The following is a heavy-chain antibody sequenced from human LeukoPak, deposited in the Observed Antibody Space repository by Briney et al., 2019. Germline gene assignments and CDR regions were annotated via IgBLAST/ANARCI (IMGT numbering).Heavy chain of an antibody. CDR2: IYYSGST. V-gene: IGHV4-59*08. J-gene: IGHJ4*02. D-gene: IGHD5-24*01. CDR3: ARLTSGWLQFFDY. CDR1: GGSFSSYS. Sequence: SETLSLTCTVSGGSFSSYSLSWIRQSPEKGLEWIGFIYYSGSTNYNPSLKSRVTILVDASNNQFSLSLSSVTAADTAVYYCARLTSGWLQFFDYWGQGTLVTVSS.